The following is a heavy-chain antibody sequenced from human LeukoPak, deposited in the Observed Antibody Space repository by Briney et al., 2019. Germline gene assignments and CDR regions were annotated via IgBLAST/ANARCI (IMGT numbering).Heavy chain of an antibody. J-gene: IGHJ4*02. CDR3: GFSHYYDSSALNYFDY. D-gene: IGHD3-22*01. CDR2: IRSKAYGGTT. Sequence: GGSLRLSCTASGFTFGDYAMSWFRQAPGKGLEWVGFIRSKAYGGTTEYAASVKGRFTISRDDSKSIAYLQMNSLKTEDTAVYYCGFSHYYDSSALNYFDYWGQGTLVTVSS. V-gene: IGHV3-49*03. CDR1: GFTFGDYA.